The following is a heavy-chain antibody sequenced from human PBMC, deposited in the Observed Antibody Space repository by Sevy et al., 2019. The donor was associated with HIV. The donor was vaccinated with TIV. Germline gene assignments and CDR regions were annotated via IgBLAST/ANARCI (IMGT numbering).Heavy chain of an antibody. Sequence: ASVKVSCKASGYTFTGYYMHWVRQAPGQGLEWMGWINPNSGGTNYAQKFQGRVTMTRDTSISTAYMELSRLRSDDTAVYYCARGHGIADGYTDYWGQGTLVTVSS. CDR3: ARGHGIADGYTDY. CDR1: GYTFTGYY. J-gene: IGHJ4*02. D-gene: IGHD5-12*01. CDR2: INPNSGGT. V-gene: IGHV1-2*02.